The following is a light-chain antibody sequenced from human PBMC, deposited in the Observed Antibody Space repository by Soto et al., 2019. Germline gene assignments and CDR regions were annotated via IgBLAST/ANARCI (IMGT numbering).Light chain of an antibody. CDR3: SSYTSKSSLI. Sequence: QSALTQPASVSGSPGQSITISCAGTMRDVGAYNLVSWYQQHPGRAPQLIIYEVRNRPSGISFRFSGSKSGNTASLTISGLLVEDEADYYCSSYTSKSSLIFGGGTKLTVL. V-gene: IGLV2-14*01. J-gene: IGLJ2*01. CDR2: EVR. CDR1: MRDVGAYNL.